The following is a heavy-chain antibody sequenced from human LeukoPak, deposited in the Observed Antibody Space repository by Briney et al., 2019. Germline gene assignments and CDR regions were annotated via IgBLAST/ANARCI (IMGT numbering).Heavy chain of an antibody. Sequence: PGGSLRLSCAASGFTFSSYGMHWVRQAPGKGLEWVAVISYDGSNKYYADSVKGRFTISRDNAKNSLYLQMNSLRAEDTAVYYCARGGYDSSGYSDYWGQGTLVTVSS. CDR1: GFTFSSYG. V-gene: IGHV3-30*03. CDR2: ISYDGSNK. J-gene: IGHJ4*02. D-gene: IGHD3-22*01. CDR3: ARGGYDSSGYSDY.